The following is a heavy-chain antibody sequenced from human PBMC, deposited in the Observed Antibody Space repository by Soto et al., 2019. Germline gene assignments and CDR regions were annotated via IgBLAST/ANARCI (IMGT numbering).Heavy chain of an antibody. CDR1: GGTFSSYA. Sequence: SVKVSCKASGGTFSSYAISWVRQAPGQGLEWMGGIIPIFGTANYAQKFQGRVTITADESTSTAYMELSSLRSEDTAVYYCARGGDGYKKKRRDVFDLWGQGTLVTVSS. D-gene: IGHD5-12*01. V-gene: IGHV1-69*13. CDR3: ARGGDGYKKKRRDVFDL. CDR2: IIPIFGTA. J-gene: IGHJ3*01.